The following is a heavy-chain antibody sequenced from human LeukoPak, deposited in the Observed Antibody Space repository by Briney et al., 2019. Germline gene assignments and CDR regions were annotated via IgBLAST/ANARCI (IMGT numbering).Heavy chain of an antibody. CDR1: GDSMTSSNYY. CDR2: ISNSGSA. CDR3: ARSLSPLGDAFDI. V-gene: IGHV4-39*01. Sequence: SETLSLTCTVSGDSMTSSNYYWGWIRQPPGKGLEWIGSISNSGSAYYSPSLKSRVAIFVDTSNNQFSLKLRSVTAADTAVHYCARSLSPLGDAFDIWGQGTMVTVSS. J-gene: IGHJ3*02. D-gene: IGHD7-27*01.